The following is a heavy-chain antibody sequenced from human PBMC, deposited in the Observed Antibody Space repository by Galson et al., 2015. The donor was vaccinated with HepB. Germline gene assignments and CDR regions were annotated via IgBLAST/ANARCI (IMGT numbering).Heavy chain of an antibody. CDR3: ARASTVRGGGYFDL. D-gene: IGHD3-10*01. J-gene: IGHJ2*01. CDR1: GFTFSSHS. V-gene: IGHV3-21*01. Sequence: SLRLSCAASGFTFSSHSMNWVRQAPGKGLEWVSSISSSSSYIYYADSVKGRFTISRDNAKNSLYLQMNSLRAEDTAVYYCARASTVRGGGYFDLWGRGTLVTVSS. CDR2: ISSSSSYI.